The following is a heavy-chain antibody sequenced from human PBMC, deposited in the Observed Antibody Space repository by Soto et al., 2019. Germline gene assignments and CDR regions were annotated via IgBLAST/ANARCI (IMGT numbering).Heavy chain of an antibody. J-gene: IGHJ4*02. Sequence: GGSLRLSCAASGFTFSSYAMNWVRQTPGKGLEWVSAINGGGGKTYYADSVKGRFTISRDNSKNTLYLQMNTLRVEDTAVYYCSHTRDYGNCFWGQGTLVTVSS. V-gene: IGHV3-23*01. CDR1: GFTFSSYA. CDR2: INGGGGKT. D-gene: IGHD4-17*01. CDR3: SHTRDYGNCF.